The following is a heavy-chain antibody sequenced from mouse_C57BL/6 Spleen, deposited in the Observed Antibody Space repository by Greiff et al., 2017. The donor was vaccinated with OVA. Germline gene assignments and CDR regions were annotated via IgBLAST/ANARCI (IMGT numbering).Heavy chain of an antibody. CDR3: ARRGNYGNYVDY. CDR1: GYTFTSYW. CDR2: IYPGSGST. J-gene: IGHJ2*01. V-gene: IGHV1-55*01. Sequence: QVQLQQPGAELVKPGASVKMSCKASGYTFTSYWITWVKQRPGPGLEWIGDIYPGSGSTNYNEKFKSKATLTVDTSSSKAYMQLSSLTSEDSAVYYCARRGNYGNYVDYWGQGTTLTVSS. D-gene: IGHD1-1*01.